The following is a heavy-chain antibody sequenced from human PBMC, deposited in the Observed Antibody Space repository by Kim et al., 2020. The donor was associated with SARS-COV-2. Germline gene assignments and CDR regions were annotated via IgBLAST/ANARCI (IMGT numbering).Heavy chain of an antibody. J-gene: IGHJ6*02. D-gene: IGHD6-13*01. CDR2: IWSDGSNK. CDR1: GFTFSSFG. CDR3: AKGHQQLVLYFYGMDV. Sequence: GGSLRLSCTASGFTFSSFGMHWVRQAPGKGLEWVAIIWSDGSNKYYADSVKGRFTISRDNSKNTLYLQMNSLRAEDTAVYYCAKGHQQLVLYFYGMDVWGQGTTVTVSS. V-gene: IGHV3-33*03.